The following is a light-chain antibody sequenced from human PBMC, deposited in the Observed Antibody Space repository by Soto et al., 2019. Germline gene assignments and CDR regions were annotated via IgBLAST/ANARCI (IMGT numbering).Light chain of an antibody. CDR1: SSDVGGYNY. J-gene: IGLJ1*01. CDR3: SSYTSSSTHYV. V-gene: IGLV2-14*03. CDR2: DVS. Sequence: QSALTQPASVSGSPGQSITISCTGTSSDVGGYNYVSWYQHHPGKAPKLMIFDVSNRPSGVSNRFSGSKSANTASLTISGLQAEDEADYYCSSYTSSSTHYVFGTGTKLTVL.